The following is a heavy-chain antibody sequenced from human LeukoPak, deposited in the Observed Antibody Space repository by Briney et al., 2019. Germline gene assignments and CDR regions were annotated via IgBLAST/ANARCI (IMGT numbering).Heavy chain of an antibody. D-gene: IGHD1-26*01. V-gene: IGHV3-21*01. CDR2: ISSSGSYI. Sequence: GGSLRLSCAASSFTFSSYNMNWVRQAPGKGLEWVSSISSSGSYIYYRDSVKGRFTISRDNAKNTLDLQMISLRAEDTAVYYCARDRGSYYAFDIWGQGTMVTVSS. CDR3: ARDRGSYYAFDI. CDR1: SFTFSSYN. J-gene: IGHJ3*02.